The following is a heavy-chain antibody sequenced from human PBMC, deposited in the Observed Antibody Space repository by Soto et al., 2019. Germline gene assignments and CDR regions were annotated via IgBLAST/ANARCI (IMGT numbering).Heavy chain of an antibody. V-gene: IGHV4-59*08. CDR2: IYYDGTA. J-gene: IGHJ4*02. Sequence: SETLSLTCTVSGGSFSPNYWSWIRQPPGKGLEWVGYIYYDGTARHNTSIKSRVNISVDTSKNHFSLKLSSVTAADTAVYYCARLRIWFGELSPYYFDYWGQGTLVTVSS. D-gene: IGHD3-10*01. CDR3: ARLRIWFGELSPYYFDY. CDR1: GGSFSPNY.